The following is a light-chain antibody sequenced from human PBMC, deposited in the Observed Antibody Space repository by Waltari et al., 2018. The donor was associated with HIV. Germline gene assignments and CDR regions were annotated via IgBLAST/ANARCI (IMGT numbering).Light chain of an antibody. V-gene: IGKV3-11*01. Sequence: EIVFTPSPATLSLSPGERATLSCRASQSVNGYLAWYQQKVGQAPRLLIYDVSNRATGIPARFSGSGSGTDFTLTISSLEPEDFAVYYCQQRRTWPQTFGQGTKVEIK. CDR1: QSVNGY. J-gene: IGKJ1*01. CDR3: QQRRTWPQT. CDR2: DVS.